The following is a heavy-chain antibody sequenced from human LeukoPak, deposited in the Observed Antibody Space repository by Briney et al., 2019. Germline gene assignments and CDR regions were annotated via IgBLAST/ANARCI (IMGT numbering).Heavy chain of an antibody. CDR3: AKYGSGWYLRWYFDY. Sequence: PGGSLRLSCAASGFTFSTSAMSWVRQAPGKGLEWVSAISGSGGSTYYADSVKGRFTISRDNSKNTLYLQMNSLRAEDTAVYYCAKYGSGWYLRWYFDYWGQGTLVTVSS. D-gene: IGHD6-19*01. CDR2: ISGSGGST. V-gene: IGHV3-23*01. J-gene: IGHJ4*02. CDR1: GFTFSTSA.